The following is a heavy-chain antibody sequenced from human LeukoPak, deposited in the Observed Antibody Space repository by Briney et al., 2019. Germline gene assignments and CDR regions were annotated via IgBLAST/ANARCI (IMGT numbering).Heavy chain of an antibody. CDR3: ASSVGSIDY. V-gene: IGHV4-34*01. CDR1: GESLSKYY. CDR2: INHRGST. D-gene: IGHD1-26*01. J-gene: IGHJ4*02. Sequence: SETLSLTCAVYGESLSKYYWTWIRQSPGKGLEWIGEINHRGSTNLNPSLKSRVTLSVDTSKYQFSLKLTSVTAADAAVYYCASSVGSIDYWGQGTLVTVSS.